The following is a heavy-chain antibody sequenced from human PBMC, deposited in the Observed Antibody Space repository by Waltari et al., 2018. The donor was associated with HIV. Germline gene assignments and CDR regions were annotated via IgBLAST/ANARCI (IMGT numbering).Heavy chain of an antibody. Sequence: QVPLQQWGAGLLKPSETLSLTCAVYGGSFSGYYWTWIRPPPGKGLEWIGEINHSGSTNYNPSLKSRVTISVDTSKNQFSLKLSSVTAADTAVYYCARRPPNSSGWYTHFDYWGQGTLVTVSS. CDR1: GGSFSGYY. CDR3: ARRPPNSSGWYTHFDY. CDR2: INHSGST. J-gene: IGHJ4*02. V-gene: IGHV4-34*01. D-gene: IGHD6-19*01.